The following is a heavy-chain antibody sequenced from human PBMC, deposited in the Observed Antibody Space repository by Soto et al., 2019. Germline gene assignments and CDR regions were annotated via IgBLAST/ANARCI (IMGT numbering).Heavy chain of an antibody. CDR3: TSLWSGYSVYYGMDV. J-gene: IGHJ6*02. Sequence: AGGSLRLSCAASGFTFSSYAMSWVRQAPGKGLEWVSAISGSGGSTYYADSVKGRFTISRDNSKNTLYLQMNSLRAEDTAVYYCTSLWSGYSVYYGMDVWGQGTTVTVSS. V-gene: IGHV3-23*01. CDR2: ISGSGGST. CDR1: GFTFSSYA. D-gene: IGHD3-3*01.